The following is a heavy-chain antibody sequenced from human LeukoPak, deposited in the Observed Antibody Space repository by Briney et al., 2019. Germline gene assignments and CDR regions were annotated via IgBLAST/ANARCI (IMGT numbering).Heavy chain of an antibody. CDR1: GYPFTRSY. J-gene: IGHJ4*02. CDR2: INPNSGFT. Sequence: ASVKASCKAAGYPFTRSYLHWVGRAPGQGLEWMGWINPNSGFTNYAQKFQGRVTMTRDTSISTAYMELSRLRSDDTAVYYCARLADCSSSSCRSFDYWGQGTLVTVSS. D-gene: IGHD2-2*01. V-gene: IGHV1-2*02. CDR3: ARLADCSSSSCRSFDY.